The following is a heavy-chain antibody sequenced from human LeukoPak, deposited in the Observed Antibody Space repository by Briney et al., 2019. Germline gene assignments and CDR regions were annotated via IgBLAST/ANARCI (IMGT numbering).Heavy chain of an antibody. J-gene: IGHJ3*01. CDR3: ARKGNAFDF. D-gene: IGHD3-10*01. Sequence: GGSLRLSCAASGFTFSSYWMTWVRQAPGKGLERVANIKLDVSETYYVDSVRGRFTISRDNTKNSLYLQMDSLRAEDTAVYYCARKGNAFDFWGQGTMVTVSS. CDR2: IKLDVSET. V-gene: IGHV3-7*01. CDR1: GFTFSSYW.